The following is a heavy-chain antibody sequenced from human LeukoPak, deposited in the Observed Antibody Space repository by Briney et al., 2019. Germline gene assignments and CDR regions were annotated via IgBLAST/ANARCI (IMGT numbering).Heavy chain of an antibody. V-gene: IGHV3-33*08. J-gene: IGHJ4*02. CDR2: IWYGGSNK. D-gene: IGHD2-2*02. CDR1: GFTFSSYG. CDR3: AREPYRCSSTSCYTRGYFDY. Sequence: PGGSLRLSCAASGFTFSSYGMHWVRQAPGKGLEWVAVIWYGGSNKYYADSVKGRFTISRDNSKNTLYLQMNSLRAEDTAVYYCAREPYRCSSTSCYTRGYFDYWGQGTLVTVSS.